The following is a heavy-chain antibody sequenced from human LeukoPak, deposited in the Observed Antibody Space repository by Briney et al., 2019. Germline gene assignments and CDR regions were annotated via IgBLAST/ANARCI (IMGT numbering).Heavy chain of an antibody. D-gene: IGHD6-13*01. J-gene: IGHJ4*02. V-gene: IGHV3-48*04. Sequence: GGSLRLSCAASGFTFSSYSMNWVRQAPGKGLEWVSYISSSSSTIYYADSVKGRFTISRDNAKNSLYLQMNSLRAEDTAVYYCARVGGGYSSSYWGQGTLVTVSS. CDR3: ARVGGGYSSSY. CDR2: ISSSSSTI. CDR1: GFTFSSYS.